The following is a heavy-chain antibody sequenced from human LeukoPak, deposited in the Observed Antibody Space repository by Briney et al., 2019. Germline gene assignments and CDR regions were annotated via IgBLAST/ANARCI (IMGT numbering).Heavy chain of an antibody. CDR1: GYTFTGYY. CDR2: INPNSGGT. V-gene: IGHV1-2*02. D-gene: IGHD3-3*01. CDR3: ARDTARITIFGVAKHMDI. Sequence: ASVKVSCKASGYTFTGYYMHWVRQAPGQGLDWMGWINPNSGGTNYAQKFQGRVTMTRDTSISIAYMELSRLRSDDTAVYYCARDTARITIFGVAKHMDIWGKGNTVTVSS. J-gene: IGHJ6*03.